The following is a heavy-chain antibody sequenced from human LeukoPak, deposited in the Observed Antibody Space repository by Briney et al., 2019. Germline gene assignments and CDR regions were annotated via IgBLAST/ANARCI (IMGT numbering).Heavy chain of an antibody. CDR3: ARDPGSSSWYDAFDI. CDR2: ISAYNGNT. V-gene: IGHV1-18*01. CDR1: GYTFTSYG. J-gene: IGHJ3*02. D-gene: IGHD6-13*01. Sequence: ASVKVSCKASGYTFTSYGISWVRQAPGQGLEWMGWISAYNGNTNYAQKFQGRVTMTRDTSISTAYMELSRLRSDDTAVYYCARDPGSSSWYDAFDIWGQGTMVTVSS.